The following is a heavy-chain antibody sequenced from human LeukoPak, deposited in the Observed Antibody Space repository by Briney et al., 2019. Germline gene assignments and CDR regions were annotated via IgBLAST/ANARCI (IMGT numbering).Heavy chain of an antibody. CDR3: ASLSGYRIDY. V-gene: IGHV4-38-2*02. D-gene: IGHD3-22*01. Sequence: SETLSLTCTVSGYSISSGYYWGWIRQPPGKGLEWIGSIYHSGSTYYNPSLKSRVTISVDTSKNQFSLKLSSVTAADTAVYYCASLSGYRIDYWGQGTLVTVSS. J-gene: IGHJ4*02. CDR2: IYHSGST. CDR1: GYSISSGYY.